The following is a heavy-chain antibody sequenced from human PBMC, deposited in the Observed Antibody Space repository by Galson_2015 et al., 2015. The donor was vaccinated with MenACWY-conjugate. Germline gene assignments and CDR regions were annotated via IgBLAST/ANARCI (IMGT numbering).Heavy chain of an antibody. V-gene: IGHV3-15*07. CDR3: TTTCGSGGSCYHYFDY. J-gene: IGHJ4*02. Sequence: SLRLSCAASGFTFIHAWMNWVRQAPGKGLEWVGRIKSKTNGGTTDYAAPVKGRFTISRDDSKNTLYLQMDSLKTEDTAVYYCTTTCGSGGSCYHYFDYWGQGTLVTVSS. CDR1: GFTFIHAW. CDR2: IKSKTNGGTT. D-gene: IGHD2-15*01.